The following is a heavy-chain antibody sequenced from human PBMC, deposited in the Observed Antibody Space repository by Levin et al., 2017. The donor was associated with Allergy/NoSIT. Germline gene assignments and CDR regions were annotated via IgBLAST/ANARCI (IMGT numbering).Heavy chain of an antibody. J-gene: IGHJ5*02. D-gene: IGHD3-10*01. CDR2: IYYSGST. CDR3: ARSMVRGVITYWFDP. CDR1: GGSISSGDYY. V-gene: IGHV4-30-4*01. Sequence: LRLSCTVSGGSISSGDYYWSWIRQPPGKGLEWIGYIYYSGSTYYNPSLKSRVTISVDTSKNQFSLKLSSVTAADTAVYYCARSMVRGVITYWFDPWGQGTLVTVSS.